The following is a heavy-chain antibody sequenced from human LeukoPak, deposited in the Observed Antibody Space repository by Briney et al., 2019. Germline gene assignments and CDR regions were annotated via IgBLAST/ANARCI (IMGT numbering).Heavy chain of an antibody. V-gene: IGHV1-46*01. CDR1: GYTFANYY. Sequence: ASVKVSCKASGYTFANYYIHWVRQAPGQGLEWMVIINPSGGSTSYAQKFQGRLTMTRDTSTSTVYMELSSLRSEDTAVYYCARDRASSGDYWGQGTLVTVSS. J-gene: IGHJ4*02. CDR3: ARDRASSGDY. D-gene: IGHD6-6*01. CDR2: INPSGGST.